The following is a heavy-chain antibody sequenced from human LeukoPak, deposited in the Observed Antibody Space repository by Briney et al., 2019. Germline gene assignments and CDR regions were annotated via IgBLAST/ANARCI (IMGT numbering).Heavy chain of an antibody. V-gene: IGHV1-2*02. CDR1: GYTFTGYY. Sequence: ASVKVSCKASGYTFTGYYMHWVRQAPGQGLEWMGWINPNSGGTNYARKFQGRVTMTRDTSISTAYMELSRLRSDDTAVYYCAKRQYCSGGSCYSPKFLYYYYGMDVWGQGTTVTVSS. CDR3: AKRQYCSGGSCYSPKFLYYYYGMDV. J-gene: IGHJ6*02. D-gene: IGHD2-15*01. CDR2: INPNSGGT.